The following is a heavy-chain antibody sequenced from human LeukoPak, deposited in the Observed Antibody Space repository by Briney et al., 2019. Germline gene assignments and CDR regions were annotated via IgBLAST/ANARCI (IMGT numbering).Heavy chain of an antibody. CDR2: IYPGDSDT. J-gene: IGHJ3*02. V-gene: IGHV5-51*01. D-gene: IGHD3-3*01. CDR3: ARTSKYYDFWSGYYENDAFDI. Sequence: GESLKISCKGSGYSFTSCWIGWVRQMPGKGLEWMGIIYPGDSDTRYSPSFQGQVTISADKSISTAYLQWSNLKASDTAMYYCARTSKYYDFWSGYYENDAFDIWGQGTMVTVSS. CDR1: GYSFTSCW.